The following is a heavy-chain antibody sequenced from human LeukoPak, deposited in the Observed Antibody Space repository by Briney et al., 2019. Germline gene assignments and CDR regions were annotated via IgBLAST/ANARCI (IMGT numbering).Heavy chain of an antibody. D-gene: IGHD6-13*01. CDR3: ARDLNGVDSSSWYYYYYYMDV. J-gene: IGHJ6*03. V-gene: IGHV3-11*04. CDR2: ISSSGSTI. Sequence: GGSLRLSCAASGFTFSDYYMSWIRQAPGKGLEWVSYISSSGSTIYYADSVKGRFTISRDNAKNSLYLQMNSLRAEDTAVYYCARDLNGVDSSSWYYYYYYMDVWGKGTTVTVSS. CDR1: GFTFSDYY.